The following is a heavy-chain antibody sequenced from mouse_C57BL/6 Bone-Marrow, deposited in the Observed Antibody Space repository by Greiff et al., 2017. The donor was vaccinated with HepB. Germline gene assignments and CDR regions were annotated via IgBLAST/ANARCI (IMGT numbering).Heavy chain of an antibody. V-gene: IGHV1-54*01. CDR3: ARENFLAWFAY. Sequence: VQLQQSGAELVRPGTSVKVSCKASGYAFTNYLIEWVKQRPGQGLEWIGVINPGSGGTNYNEKFKGKATLTADKSSSTAYMQLSSLTSEDSAVYFCARENFLAWFAYWGQGTLVTDSA. CDR1: GYAFTNYL. J-gene: IGHJ3*01. CDR2: INPGSGGT.